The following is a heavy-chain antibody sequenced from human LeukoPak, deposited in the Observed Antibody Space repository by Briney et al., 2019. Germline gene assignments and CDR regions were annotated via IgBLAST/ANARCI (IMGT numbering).Heavy chain of an antibody. CDR3: ARGPPDYDILTGYPTYYFDY. CDR1: GYIFTSYG. V-gene: IGHV5-51*01. CDR2: IYPGDSDT. Sequence: KVPCKASGYIFTSYGISWVRQMPGKGLEWMGIIYPGDSDTRYSPSFQGQVTISADKSISTAYLQWSSLKASDTAMYYCARGPPDYDILTGYPTYYFDYWGQGTLVTVSS. J-gene: IGHJ4*02. D-gene: IGHD3-9*01.